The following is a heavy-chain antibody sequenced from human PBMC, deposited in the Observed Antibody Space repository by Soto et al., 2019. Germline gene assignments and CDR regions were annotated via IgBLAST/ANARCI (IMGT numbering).Heavy chain of an antibody. D-gene: IGHD3-16*01. J-gene: IGHJ4*02. CDR3: VKDVGYGFILYDF. Sequence: GGSLRLSCTASGFTFSSFGMTWVRQSPGKGLEWVSTVNGGGDSTHYADSVKGRFSIFRDNSKNTVYLQMNSLRAEDLAIYYCVKDVGYGFILYDFWGQGTLVTVSS. V-gene: IGHV3-23*01. CDR1: GFTFSSFG. CDR2: VNGGGDST.